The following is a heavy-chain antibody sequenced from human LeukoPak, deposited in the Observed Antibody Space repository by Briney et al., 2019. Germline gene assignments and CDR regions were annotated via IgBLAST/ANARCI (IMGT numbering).Heavy chain of an antibody. J-gene: IGHJ4*02. D-gene: IGHD6-13*01. V-gene: IGHV3-30*02. CDR3: AKDHRLWGSSLSH. CDR1: GFTFSSYG. CDR2: IRYDGSNK. Sequence: GGSLRLSCAASGFTFSSYGMHWVRQAPGKGLEWVAFIRYDGSNKYYADSVKGRFTISRDNSKNTLYLQMNSLRAEDTAVYYCAKDHRLWGSSLSHWGQGTLVTVSS.